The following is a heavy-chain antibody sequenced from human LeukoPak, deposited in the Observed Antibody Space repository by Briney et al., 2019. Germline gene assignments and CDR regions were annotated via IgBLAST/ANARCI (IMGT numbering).Heavy chain of an antibody. CDR1: GYSFTSYW. J-gene: IGHJ4*02. Sequence: HGESLKISCKGSGYSFTSYWIGWVRQMPGKGLEWMGRIDPGDSYTNYSPSFQGHVTISADKSISTAYLQWSSLKASDTAMYYCATTTGYSSGERPYYFDYWGQGTLVTVSS. CDR3: ATTTGYSSGERPYYFDY. CDR2: IDPGDSYT. V-gene: IGHV5-10-1*01. D-gene: IGHD6-19*01.